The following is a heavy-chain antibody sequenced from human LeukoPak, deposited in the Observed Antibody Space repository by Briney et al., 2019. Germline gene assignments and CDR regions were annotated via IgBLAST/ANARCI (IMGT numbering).Heavy chain of an antibody. J-gene: IGHJ5*02. CDR1: GASITTYY. CDR2: MYYSGSP. CDR3: ARVDGGYCSGGSCYANRFDP. V-gene: IGHV4-59*01. D-gene: IGHD2-15*01. Sequence: SETLSLTCTVSGASITTYYRSWIRQPPGKRLEWIAYMYYSGSPNYNPSLKSRVTMSVDTSENQFSLKLSSVTAADTAVYYCARVDGGYCSGGSCYANRFDPWGQGTLVTVSS.